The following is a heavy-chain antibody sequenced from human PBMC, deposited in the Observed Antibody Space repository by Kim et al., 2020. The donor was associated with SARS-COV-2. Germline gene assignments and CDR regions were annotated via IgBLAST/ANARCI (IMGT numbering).Heavy chain of an antibody. CDR3: ARDGVAVAGTKAFDI. Sequence: GGSLRLSCAASGFTVSSNYMSWVRQAPGKGLEWVSVIYSGGSTYYADSVKGRFTISRDNSKNTLYLQMNSLRAEDTAVYYCARDGVAVAGTKAFDIWCQGTMVTVSS. CDR2: IYSGGST. V-gene: IGHV3-53*01. CDR1: GFTVSSNY. J-gene: IGHJ3*02. D-gene: IGHD6-19*01.